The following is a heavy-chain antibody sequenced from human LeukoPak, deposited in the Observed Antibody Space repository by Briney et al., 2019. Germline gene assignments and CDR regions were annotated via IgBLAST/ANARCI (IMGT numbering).Heavy chain of an antibody. CDR2: ISYDGSNK. CDR1: GFTFSSYA. CDR3: ARDHRTQAAADPYYYYYMDV. J-gene: IGHJ6*03. Sequence: PGGSLRLSRAASGFTFSSYAMHWVRQAPGKGLEWVAVISYDGSNKYYADSVKGRFTISRDNSKNTLYLQMNSLRAEDTAVYYCARDHRTQAAADPYYYYYMDVWGKGTTVTVSS. V-gene: IGHV3-30-3*01. D-gene: IGHD6-13*01.